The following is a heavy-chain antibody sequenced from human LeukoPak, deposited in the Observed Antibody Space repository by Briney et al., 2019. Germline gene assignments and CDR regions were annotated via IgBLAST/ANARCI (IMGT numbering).Heavy chain of an antibody. CDR2: IYYSGST. Sequence: SETLSLTCTVSGGSISSYYWSWIRQPPGKGLEWIGYIYYSGSTNYNPSLKSRVTISVDTPKNQFSLKLSSVTAADTAVYYCARRSRVARGWYFDLWGCGTLVTVSS. D-gene: IGHD5-12*01. CDR1: GGSISSYY. V-gene: IGHV4-59*08. J-gene: IGHJ2*01. CDR3: ARRSRVARGWYFDL.